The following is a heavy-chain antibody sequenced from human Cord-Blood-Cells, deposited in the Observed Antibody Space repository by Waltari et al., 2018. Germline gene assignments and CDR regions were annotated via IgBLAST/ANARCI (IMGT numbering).Heavy chain of an antibody. CDR1: GFTFSSYW. J-gene: IGHJ2*01. D-gene: IGHD6-6*01. CDR2: IKQDGSEK. CDR3: ARESGIAARPDWYFDL. V-gene: IGHV3-7*01. Sequence: EVQLVESGGGLVQPGGSPRLSCAASGFTFSSYWMSWVRQAPGKGLEWVANIKQDGSEKYYVDSVKGRFTISRDNAKNSLYLQMNSLRAEDTAVYYCARESGIAARPDWYFDLWGRGTLVTVSS.